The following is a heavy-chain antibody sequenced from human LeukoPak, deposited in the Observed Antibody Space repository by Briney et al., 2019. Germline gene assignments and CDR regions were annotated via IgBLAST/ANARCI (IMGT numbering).Heavy chain of an antibody. V-gene: IGHV3-33*06. J-gene: IGHJ6*04. Sequence: PGRSLRLSCAASGFTFSSYGMHWVRQAPGKGLEWVAVIWYDGSNKYYADSVKGRFTISRDNSKNTLYLQMNSLRAEDTAVYYCAKGGSNYYYYGMDVWGKGTTVTVSS. CDR1: GFTFSSYG. D-gene: IGHD3-16*01. CDR3: AKGGSNYYYYGMDV. CDR2: IWYDGSNK.